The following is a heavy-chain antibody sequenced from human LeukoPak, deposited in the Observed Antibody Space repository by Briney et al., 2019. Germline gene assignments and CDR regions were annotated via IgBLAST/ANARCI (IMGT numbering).Heavy chain of an antibody. J-gene: IGHJ4*02. D-gene: IGHD1-26*01. CDR3: ARDRNPYSGSYYPFDY. V-gene: IGHV1-69*01. CDR2: IIPIFGTA. CDR1: GGTFSSYA. Sequence: SVKVFCKASGGTFSSYAISWVRQAPGQGLEWMGGIIPIFGTANYAQKFQGRVTITADESTSTAYMELSSLRSEDTAVYYCARDRNPYSGSYYPFDYWGQGTLVTVSS.